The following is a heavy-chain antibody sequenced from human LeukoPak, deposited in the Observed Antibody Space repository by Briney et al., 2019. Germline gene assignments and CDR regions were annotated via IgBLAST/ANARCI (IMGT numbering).Heavy chain of an antibody. V-gene: IGHV4-30-4*01. CDR1: GGSISSGDYY. D-gene: IGHD4-17*01. CDR3: ARMRGSMTTANWFDP. Sequence: SETLSLTCTVSGGSISSGDYYWSWIRQPPGKGLEWIGYIYYSGSTYYNPSLKSRVTMSIDTSRNQFSLKLSSVTAIDTAVYYCARMRGSMTTANWFDPWGQGTLATVSS. CDR2: IYYSGST. J-gene: IGHJ5*02.